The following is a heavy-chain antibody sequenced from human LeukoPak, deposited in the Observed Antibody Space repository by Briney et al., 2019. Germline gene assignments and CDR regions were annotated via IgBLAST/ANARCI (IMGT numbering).Heavy chain of an antibody. CDR1: GYTFTGYY. D-gene: IGHD2-2*02. J-gene: IGHJ4*02. Sequence: ASVTVSCKASGYTFTGYYMHWVRQAPGQGLEWMGWINPNSGGTNYAQKFQGRVTMTRDTSISTAYMELSRLRSDDTAVYYCARDVYCSSTSCYMGYFDYWGQGTLVTVSS. CDR2: INPNSGGT. CDR3: ARDVYCSSTSCYMGYFDY. V-gene: IGHV1-2*02.